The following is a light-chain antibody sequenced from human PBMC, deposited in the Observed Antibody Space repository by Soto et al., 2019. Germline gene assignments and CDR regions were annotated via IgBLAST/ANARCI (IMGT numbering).Light chain of an antibody. CDR2: GAS. CDR3: QQYGSSPPET. J-gene: IGKJ1*01. CDR1: QSVSSSY. V-gene: IGKV3-20*01. Sequence: EIVLTQSPGTLSLSPWERATLSCRASQSVSSSYLAWYQQKPGQAPRLLIYGASSRATGIPDRFSGSGSGTDFTLTISRLEPEDFAVYYCQQYGSSPPETFGQGTKVEIK.